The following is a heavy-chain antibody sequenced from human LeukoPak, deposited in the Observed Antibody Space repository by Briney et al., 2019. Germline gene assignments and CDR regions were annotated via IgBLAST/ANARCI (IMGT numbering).Heavy chain of an antibody. V-gene: IGHV3-33*05. J-gene: IGHJ4*02. CDR1: GFTFNTYG. Sequence: GGSLRLSCEASGFTFNTYGMHWVRQAPGRGLEWVAVMKYDGSDIYYADSVKGRFTISGDNSKNTLYLQMNSLRAEDTAVYYCARDHSPKWGSGERYCDYWGQGTLVTVSS. CDR3: ARDHSPKWGSGERYCDY. CDR2: MKYDGSDI. D-gene: IGHD7-27*01.